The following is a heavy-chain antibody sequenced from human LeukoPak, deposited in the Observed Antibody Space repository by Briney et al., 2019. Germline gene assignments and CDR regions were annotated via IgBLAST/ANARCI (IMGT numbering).Heavy chain of an antibody. CDR3: ATATRDAFDI. CDR1: GFTFSSYG. V-gene: IGHV3-7*01. J-gene: IGHJ3*02. Sequence: AGGSLRLSCAASGFTFSSYGMSWVRQAPGKGLEWVANIKQDGSEKYYVDSVKGRFTISRDNAKNSLYLQMNSLRAEDTAVYYCATATRDAFDIWGQGTMVTVSS. CDR2: IKQDGSEK.